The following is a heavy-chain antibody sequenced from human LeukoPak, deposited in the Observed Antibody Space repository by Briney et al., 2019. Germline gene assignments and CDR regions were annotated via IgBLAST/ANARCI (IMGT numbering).Heavy chain of an antibody. Sequence: GGSLRLSCAASGFSFSTYWMSWVRQAPGKGLEWVANIKQDGSEKYYVDSVKGRFTISRDNAKNSLYLQMNSLRAEDTAVYYCARDHSSSWYGSWLCWGQGTLVTVSS. CDR1: GFSFSTYW. CDR3: ARDHSSSWYGSWLC. V-gene: IGHV3-7*04. J-gene: IGHJ4*02. CDR2: IKQDGSEK. D-gene: IGHD6-13*01.